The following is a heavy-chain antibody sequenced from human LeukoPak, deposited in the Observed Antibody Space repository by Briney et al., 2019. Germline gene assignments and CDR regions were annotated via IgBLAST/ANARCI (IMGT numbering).Heavy chain of an antibody. Sequence: TGGSLRLSCAVSGITLSNYGISSVRQAPGKGLEWVAGISDSGGRTNYADSVKGRFTNSRDTPKKTLYLQMNSLRAEDTAVYFCAKRGVVIRVILVGFHKEAYYFDSWGQGALVTVSS. CDR3: AKRGVVIRVILVGFHKEAYYFDS. D-gene: IGHD3-22*01. CDR2: ISDSGGRT. J-gene: IGHJ4*02. CDR1: GITLSNYG. V-gene: IGHV3-23*01.